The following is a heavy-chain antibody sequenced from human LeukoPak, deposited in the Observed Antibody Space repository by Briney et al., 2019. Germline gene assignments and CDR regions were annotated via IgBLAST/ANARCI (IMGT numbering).Heavy chain of an antibody. CDR1: GFTFKTYS. Sequence: PGGSLRLSCVVSGFTFKTYSMNWVRQASGKGLEWVSSIRSGSSDIYYADSVKGRFTVSRDNAKNSLYLQMNSLRAEDTAVYYCAGGHCSGGSCYSNYYYYYGMDVWGQGTTVTVSS. CDR3: AGGHCSGGSCYSNYYYYYGMDV. CDR2: IRSGSSDI. V-gene: IGHV3-21*01. D-gene: IGHD2-15*01. J-gene: IGHJ6*02.